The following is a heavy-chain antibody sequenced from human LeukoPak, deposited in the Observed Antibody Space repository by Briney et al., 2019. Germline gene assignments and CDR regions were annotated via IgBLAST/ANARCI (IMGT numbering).Heavy chain of an antibody. V-gene: IGHV4-59*01. J-gene: IGHJ4*02. CDR1: GGSISSYY. CDR2: IYYSGSA. D-gene: IGHD3-22*01. CDR3: ARHYYDSSGYPTLFDY. Sequence: SETLSLTCTVSGGSISSYYWSWIRQPPGKGLEWIGYIYYSGSANYNPSLKSRVTISVDTSKNQFSLKLSSVTAADTAVYYCARHYYDSSGYPTLFDYWGQGTLVTVSS.